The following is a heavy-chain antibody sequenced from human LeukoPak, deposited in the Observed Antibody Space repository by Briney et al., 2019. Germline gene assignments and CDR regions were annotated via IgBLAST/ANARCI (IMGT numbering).Heavy chain of an antibody. J-gene: IGHJ4*02. V-gene: IGHV3-53*01. Sequence: GGSLRLSCAASGFTVSSSYMYWVRQAPGKGLEWVSFFYRGDSAYYAGSVKGRFTISRDNSKNTLYLQMNSLRAEDTAVYYCAKLHNLNSDYWGQGTLVTVSS. CDR3: AKLHNLNSDY. CDR1: GFTVSSSY. CDR2: FYRGDSA. D-gene: IGHD1-14*01.